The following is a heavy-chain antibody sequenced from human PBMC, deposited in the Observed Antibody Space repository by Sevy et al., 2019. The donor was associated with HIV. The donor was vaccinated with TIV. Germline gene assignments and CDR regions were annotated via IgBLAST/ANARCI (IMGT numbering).Heavy chain of an antibody. D-gene: IGHD3-22*01. Sequence: ASVKVSCKVSGYTLTEFSIHWVRQTPGKGLEWMGTFDPEDGERIYAQKFQGRVTMTEDTSTDTAYLGLSSPRSEDTAVYYCSTTKDYYESSGSPFDFWGQGTLVTVSS. V-gene: IGHV1-24*01. CDR3: STTKDYYESSGSPFDF. J-gene: IGHJ4*02. CDR2: FDPEDGER. CDR1: GYTLTEFS.